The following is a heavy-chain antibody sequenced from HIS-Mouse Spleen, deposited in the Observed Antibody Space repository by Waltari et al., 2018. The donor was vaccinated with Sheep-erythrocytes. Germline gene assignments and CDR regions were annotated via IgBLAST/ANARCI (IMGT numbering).Heavy chain of an antibody. V-gene: IGHV3-30*18. CDR2: ISYDGSNK. CDR1: GFTFSSYW. Sequence: VQLVESGGGLVQPGGSLRLSCAASGFTFSSYWMSWVRQAPGKGVEWVAGISYDGSNKYYADSVKGRFTISRDNSKNTLYLQMNSLRAEDTAVYYCAKDRRGFWDYWGQGTLVTVSS. CDR3: AKDRRGFWDY. D-gene: IGHD3-10*01. J-gene: IGHJ4*02.